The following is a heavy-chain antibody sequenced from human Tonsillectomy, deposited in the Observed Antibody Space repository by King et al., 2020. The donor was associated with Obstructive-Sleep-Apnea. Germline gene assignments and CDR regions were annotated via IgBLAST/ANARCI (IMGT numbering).Heavy chain of an antibody. CDR2: INHSGST. D-gene: IGHD6-13*01. J-gene: IGHJ5*02. V-gene: IGHV4-34*01. Sequence: VQLQQWGAGLLKPSGTLSLTCAVYGGSFSDYYWSWIRQPPGKGLEWIGEINHSGSTNCNPSLKSRVTISVDMSKNQFSLRLTSVTAADTAVYYCARGSGAADVNWFDPWGQGALVTVSS. CDR3: ARGSGAADVNWFDP. CDR1: GGSFSDYY.